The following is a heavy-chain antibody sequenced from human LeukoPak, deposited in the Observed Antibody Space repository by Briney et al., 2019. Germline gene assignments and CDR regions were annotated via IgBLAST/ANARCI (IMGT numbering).Heavy chain of an antibody. V-gene: IGHV3-23*01. CDR1: GFTFSSYS. Sequence: PGGSLRLSCAASGFTFSSYSMTWVRQAPGKGLEWVSGISASGGSTYYADCVKGRFTISRDNSKNTLYLQMNSLRAEDTAVYYCAKGFYDNSASGVFDIWGQGTMVTVSS. D-gene: IGHD3-22*01. CDR2: ISASGGST. J-gene: IGHJ3*02. CDR3: AKGFYDNSASGVFDI.